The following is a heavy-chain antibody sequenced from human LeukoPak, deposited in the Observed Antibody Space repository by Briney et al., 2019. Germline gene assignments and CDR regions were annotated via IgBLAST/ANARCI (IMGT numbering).Heavy chain of an antibody. V-gene: IGHV4-59*08. CDR1: GGSISSYY. D-gene: IGHD1-20*01. CDR2: IYYSGST. Sequence: KPSETLSLTCTVSGGSISSYYWSWIRQPPGKGLGWIGYIYYSGSTNYNPSLKSRVTISVDTSANQFSLKLNSVTAADTAVYYCARHDIIGYFDYWGQGTLATVSS. CDR3: ARHDIIGYFDY. J-gene: IGHJ4*02.